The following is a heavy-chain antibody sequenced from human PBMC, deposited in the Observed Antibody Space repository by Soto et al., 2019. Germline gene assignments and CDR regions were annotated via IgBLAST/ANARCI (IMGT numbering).Heavy chain of an antibody. CDR1: GGSISSGGYY. J-gene: IGHJ6*02. V-gene: IGHV4-31*03. D-gene: IGHD4-17*01. CDR3: ARGRGEDYYYYYGMDV. Sequence: SETLSLTCTVSGGSISSGGYYWSWIRQHPGKGLEWIGYIYYSGSTYYNPSLKSRATISVDTSKNQFSLKLSSVTAADTAVYYCARGRGEDYYYYYGMDVWGQGTTVTVSS. CDR2: IYYSGST.